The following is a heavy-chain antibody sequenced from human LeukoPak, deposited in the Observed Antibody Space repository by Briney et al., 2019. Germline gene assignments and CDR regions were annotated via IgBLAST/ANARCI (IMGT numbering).Heavy chain of an antibody. CDR1: RGTFSSYA. D-gene: IGHD2-2*01. V-gene: IGHV1-69*13. J-gene: IGHJ3*02. Sequence: SVKVSCKASRGTFSSYAISWVRQAPGQGLEWMGGIIPIFGTANYAQKFQGRVTITADESTSTAYMELSSLRSEDTAVYYCARGGYCSSTSCYSYPRMPWGTNAFDIWGQGTMVTVSS. CDR2: IIPIFGTA. CDR3: ARGGYCSSTSCYSYPRMPWGTNAFDI.